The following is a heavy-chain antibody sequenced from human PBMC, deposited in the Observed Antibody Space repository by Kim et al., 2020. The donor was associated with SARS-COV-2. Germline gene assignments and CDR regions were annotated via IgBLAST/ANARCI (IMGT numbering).Heavy chain of an antibody. Sequence: NYNPPLKSRVTISVDTSKNPFSLKLSSVTAADTAVYYCARDHIAVAGTDYWGQGTLVTVSS. V-gene: IGHV4-34*01. J-gene: IGHJ4*02. D-gene: IGHD6-19*01. CDR3: ARDHIAVAGTDY.